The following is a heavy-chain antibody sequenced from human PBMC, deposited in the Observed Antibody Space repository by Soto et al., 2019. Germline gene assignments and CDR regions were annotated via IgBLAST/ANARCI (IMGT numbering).Heavy chain of an antibody. CDR3: ARDVGDSGSHWFDP. J-gene: IGHJ5*02. CDR1: GYIFSNYY. V-gene: IGHV1-46*01. CDR2: INPSGSST. Sequence: ASVKVSCKASGYIFSNYYIHWVRQAPGQGLEWMGIINPSGSSTRYAQKFQSGVTMTRDTSSSTVYMELSSLRFEDTAMYYCARDVGDSGSHWFDPWGQESLVTVS. D-gene: IGHD1-26*01.